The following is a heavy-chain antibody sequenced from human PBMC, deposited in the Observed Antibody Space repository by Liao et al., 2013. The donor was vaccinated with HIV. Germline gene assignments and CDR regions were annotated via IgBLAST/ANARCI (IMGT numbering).Heavy chain of an antibody. D-gene: IGHD2-21*01. Sequence: QVQLQESGPGLVRPSETLSLTCAVYGGSFSGYYWSWIRQPPREGAWSGLGKVNHSGSTNYNPSLKSRVTISVDTSKNQFSLKLSSVTAADTAVYYCARGGLWIVYWGQGTLVTVSS. CDR2: VNHSGST. CDR3: ARGGLWIVY. CDR1: GGSFSGYY. J-gene: IGHJ4*02. V-gene: IGHV4-34*01.